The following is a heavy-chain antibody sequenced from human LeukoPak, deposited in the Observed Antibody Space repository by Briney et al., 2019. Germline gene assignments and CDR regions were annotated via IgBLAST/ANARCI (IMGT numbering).Heavy chain of an antibody. Sequence: GASVKVSCKASGYTFTSYGISWVRQAPGQGLEWMGWISAYNGNTNYAQKLQGRVTMTTDTSTSTAYMELRSLRSDDTAVYYCARTYDSSGFHAFDIWGQGTMVTVSS. J-gene: IGHJ3*02. D-gene: IGHD3-22*01. CDR2: ISAYNGNT. V-gene: IGHV1-18*01. CDR1: GYTFTSYG. CDR3: ARTYDSSGFHAFDI.